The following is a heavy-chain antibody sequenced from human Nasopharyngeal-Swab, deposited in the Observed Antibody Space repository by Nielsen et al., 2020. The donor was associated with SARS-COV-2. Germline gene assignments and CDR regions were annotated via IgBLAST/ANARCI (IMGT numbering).Heavy chain of an antibody. CDR1: GFSLSTSGMC. J-gene: IGHJ4*02. CDR3: ARDSMVRGVSPFDY. D-gene: IGHD3-10*01. V-gene: IGHV2-70*11. CDR2: IDWDDDK. Sequence: GPTLVKPTQTLTLTCTFSGFSLSTSGMCVSWIRQPPGKALEWLARIDWDDDKYYSTSLKTRLTISKDTSKNQVVLTMTNMDPVDTATYYCARDSMVRGVSPFDYWGQGTLVTVSS.